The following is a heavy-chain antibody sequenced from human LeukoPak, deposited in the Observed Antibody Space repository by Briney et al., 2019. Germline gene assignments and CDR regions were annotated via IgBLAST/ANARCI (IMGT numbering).Heavy chain of an antibody. CDR2: TYYRSKWYN. CDR3: TFSRVRGVGSYYYYYYMDV. CDR1: GDSLSSNSAA. Sequence: SQTLSLTCAFSGDSLSSNSAAWHWLRQSPSRGLEWLGSTYYRSKWYNDYAVSVKSRITINPDTSKNQFSLQLNSVTPEDTAVYYCTFSRVRGVGSYYYYYYMDVWGKGTTVTVSS. J-gene: IGHJ6*03. V-gene: IGHV6-1*01. D-gene: IGHD3-10*02.